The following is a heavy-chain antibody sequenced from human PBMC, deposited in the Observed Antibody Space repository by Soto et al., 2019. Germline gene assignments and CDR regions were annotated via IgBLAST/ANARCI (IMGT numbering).Heavy chain of an antibody. J-gene: IGHJ6*02. CDR1: GFTVSSNY. V-gene: IGHV3-66*01. Sequence: EVQLVESGGGLVQPGGSLRLSCAASGFTVSSNYMSWVRQAPGKGLEWVSVIYSGGSTYYADSVKGRFTISRDNSKNTLYLQMNSLRAEDTAVYYGAREIYYYYGMDVWGQGTTVTVSS. CDR3: AREIYYYYGMDV. CDR2: IYSGGST.